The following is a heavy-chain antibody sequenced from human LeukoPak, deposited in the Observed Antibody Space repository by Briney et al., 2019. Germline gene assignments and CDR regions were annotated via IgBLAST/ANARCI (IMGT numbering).Heavy chain of an antibody. V-gene: IGHV4-59*01. Sequence: SETLSLTCTVSGGSISSYYWSWIRQPPGKGLEWIGYVYYSGSTNYNPSLKSRVTISVDTSKNQFSLKLSSVTAADTAVYYCASYVWGSTRLAYWGQGPLVTLSP. CDR2: VYYSGST. J-gene: IGHJ4*02. CDR3: ASYVWGSTRLAY. D-gene: IGHD3-16*01. CDR1: GGSISSYY.